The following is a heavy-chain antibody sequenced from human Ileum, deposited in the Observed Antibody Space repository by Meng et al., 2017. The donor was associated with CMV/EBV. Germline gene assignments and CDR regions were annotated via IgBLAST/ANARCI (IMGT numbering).Heavy chain of an antibody. V-gene: IGHV4-34*01. J-gene: IGHJ4*02. CDR2: FNHSGRT. D-gene: IGHD2-21*01. Sequence: SETLSPTCAAHGGSSSGYYWSWSHQPPGKGLEGVGVFNHSGRTNYNPSLKSRVTISVDTSKNQFFLQLSSVTAADTAVYYCARGGGCPPLLVFRDFDYWGQGTLVTVSS. CDR1: GGSSSGYY. CDR3: ARGGGCPPLLVFRDFDY.